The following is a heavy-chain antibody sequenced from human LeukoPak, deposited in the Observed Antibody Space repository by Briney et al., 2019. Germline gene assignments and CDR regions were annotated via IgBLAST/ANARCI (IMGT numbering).Heavy chain of an antibody. CDR2: IREDGTEK. D-gene: IGHD7-27*01. CDR3: ARHVGISF. J-gene: IGHJ4*02. CDR1: GFSFNNAW. V-gene: IGHV3-7*01. Sequence: PGGSLRLSCEASGFSFNNAWMTWVRQAPGKGLEWVANIREDGTEKNYVDSVKGRFTISRDNAKNSLFLQMSNLRDDDTAIYYCARHVGISFWGQGTLVTVSS.